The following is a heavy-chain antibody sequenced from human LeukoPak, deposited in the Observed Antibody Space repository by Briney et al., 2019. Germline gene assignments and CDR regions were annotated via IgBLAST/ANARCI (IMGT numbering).Heavy chain of an antibody. CDR1: GGSISSSGYY. J-gene: IGHJ4*02. CDR3: ARDFRGGYDFWSGYYTPYYFDY. CDR2: MYYSGST. D-gene: IGHD3-3*01. V-gene: IGHV4-39*07. Sequence: SQTLSLTCTVSGGSISSSGYYWGWIRQPPGKGLEWIGSMYYSGSTYYNPSLKSRVTISVDTTKNHFSLKLSSVTAADTAVYYCARDFRGGYDFWSGYYTPYYFDYWGQGTLVTVSP.